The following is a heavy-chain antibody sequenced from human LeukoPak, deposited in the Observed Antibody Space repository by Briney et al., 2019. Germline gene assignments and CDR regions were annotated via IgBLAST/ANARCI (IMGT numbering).Heavy chain of an antibody. D-gene: IGHD3-10*01. J-gene: IGHJ3*02. Sequence: GGSLRLSCAGSGFTFSNFGMHWVRQAPGKGLECVGFIRSQAYGGTINYAASVNGRFTISRDDSKSIAYLQMNSLKTEDTAVYYCTRTSMVRGVGFLRAFDIWGQGTMVTVSS. CDR3: TRTSMVRGVGFLRAFDI. V-gene: IGHV3-49*04. CDR1: GFTFSNFG. CDR2: IRSQAYGGTI.